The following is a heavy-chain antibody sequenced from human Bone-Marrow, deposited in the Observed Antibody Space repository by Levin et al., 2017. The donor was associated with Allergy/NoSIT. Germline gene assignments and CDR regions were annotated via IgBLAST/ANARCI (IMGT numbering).Heavy chain of an antibody. J-gene: IGHJ4*02. CDR2: ISPNSNYI. CDR1: GFTFSDYS. Sequence: PGGSLRLSCAASGFTFSDYSMNWVRQAPGKGLEWVSSISPNSNYIYYADSLKGRFTISRDNAKSSVFLQMNSLRAEDTALYYCARSGSPDYWGQGTLVTVSS. CDR3: ARSGSPDY. D-gene: IGHD3-22*01. V-gene: IGHV3-21*01.